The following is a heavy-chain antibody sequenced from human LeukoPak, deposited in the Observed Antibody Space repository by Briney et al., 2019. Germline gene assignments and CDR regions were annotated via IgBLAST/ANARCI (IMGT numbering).Heavy chain of an antibody. CDR1: GYTFTGYY. V-gene: IGHV1-2*02. D-gene: IGHD2-15*01. J-gene: IGHJ5*02. Sequence: ASVKVSCKASGYTFTGYYMHWVRQAPGQGLEWMGWINPNSGGTNYAQKFQGRVTMTRDTSISTAYMELSRLRSDDTAVYYCAREVVVAATPYNWFDPWGQGTLVTVSS. CDR3: AREVVVAATPYNWFDP. CDR2: INPNSGGT.